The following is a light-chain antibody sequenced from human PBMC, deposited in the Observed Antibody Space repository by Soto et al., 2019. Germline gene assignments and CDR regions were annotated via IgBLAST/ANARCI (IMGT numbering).Light chain of an antibody. CDR3: CSYIRTSSASVI. Sequence: QAVVTQPASVSGSPGQSITISCTGTSNDVGGYNFVSWYQQYPGKAPTLILYEVTKRPSGVSNRFSGSKSGNTASLTISGLQAEDEAEYHCCSYIRTSSASVIFGGGTKLTVL. J-gene: IGLJ2*01. V-gene: IGLV2-14*01. CDR2: EVT. CDR1: SNDVGGYNF.